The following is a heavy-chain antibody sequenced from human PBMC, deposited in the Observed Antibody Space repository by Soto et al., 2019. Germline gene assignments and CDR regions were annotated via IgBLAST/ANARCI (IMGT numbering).Heavy chain of an antibody. D-gene: IGHD2-15*01. Sequence: ASVKVSCKASGGTFSSYAISWVRRAPGQGLEWMGGIIPIFGTANYAQKFQGRVTITADESTSTAYMELSSLRSEDTAVYYCARGKCSGGSCYPYDAFDIWGQGTMVTVSS. V-gene: IGHV1-69*13. CDR3: ARGKCSGGSCYPYDAFDI. CDR2: IIPIFGTA. CDR1: GGTFSSYA. J-gene: IGHJ3*02.